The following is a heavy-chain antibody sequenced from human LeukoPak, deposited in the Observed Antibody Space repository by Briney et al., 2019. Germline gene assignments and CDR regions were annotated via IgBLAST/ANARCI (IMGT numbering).Heavy chain of an antibody. V-gene: IGHV4-39*01. CDR3: ARHFKGGGTPYYYYYMDV. CDR2: IYYSGST. J-gene: IGHJ6*03. Sequence: SETLSLTCTVSGGSISSSSYYWGWIRQPPGKGLEWIGSIYYSGSTNYNPSLKSRVTISVDTSKNQFSLKLSSVTAADTAVYYCARHFKGGGTPYYYYYMDVWGKGTTVTISS. CDR1: GGSISSSSYY. D-gene: IGHD3-16*01.